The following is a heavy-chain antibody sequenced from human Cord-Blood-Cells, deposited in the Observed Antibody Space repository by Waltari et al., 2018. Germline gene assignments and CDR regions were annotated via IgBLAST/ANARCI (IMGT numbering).Heavy chain of an antibody. CDR2: SNPNSGGT. V-gene: IGHV1-2*02. CDR3: ARAGSGYDIDY. J-gene: IGHJ4*02. Sequence: QVQLVQSGAEVKKPGASVKVSCKASGYTFTGYYMHWVRQDPGQGLEWMEWSNPNSGGTNYGQKFQGRVTMTRDTSISTAYMELSRLRSDDTAVYYCARAGSGYDIDYWGQGALVTVAS. D-gene: IGHD5-12*01. CDR1: GYTFTGYY.